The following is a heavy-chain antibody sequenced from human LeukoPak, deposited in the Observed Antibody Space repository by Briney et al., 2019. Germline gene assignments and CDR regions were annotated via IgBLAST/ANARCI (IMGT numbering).Heavy chain of an antibody. D-gene: IGHD3-22*01. CDR1: GFTFSSYS. CDR2: VSSSGTTT. CDR3: ARDLGYYDSSVFDY. V-gene: IGHV3-48*01. Sequence: GGSLRLSCAASGFTFSSYSVIWARQAPGKGLEWVSYVSSSGTTTYYADSVKGRFTISRDNGKNLVSLQMNSLRAEDTAVYYCARDLGYYDSSVFDYWGQGTLVTVSS. J-gene: IGHJ4*02.